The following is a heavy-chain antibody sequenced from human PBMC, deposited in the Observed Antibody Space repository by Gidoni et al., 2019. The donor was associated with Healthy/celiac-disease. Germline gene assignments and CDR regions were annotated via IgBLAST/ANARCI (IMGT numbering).Heavy chain of an antibody. CDR1: GFTFSVSA. V-gene: IGHV3-73*01. CDR2: IRSKANSYAT. D-gene: IGHD5-12*01. Sequence: EVQLVESGGGLVQPGGSLKLSCAASGFTFSVSAMPWVRQASGKGLEWVGRIRSKANSYATAYAASVKGRFTISRDDSKNTAYLQMNSLKTEDTAVYYCTSLRGYSGYDEVWGQGTLVTVSS. CDR3: TSLRGYSGYDEV. J-gene: IGHJ4*02.